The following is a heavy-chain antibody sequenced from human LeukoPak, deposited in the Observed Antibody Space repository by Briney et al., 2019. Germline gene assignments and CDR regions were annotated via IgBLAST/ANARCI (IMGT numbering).Heavy chain of an antibody. CDR3: ARRYSGYYGSGSYYYNWFDP. V-gene: IGHV3-11*01. Sequence: PGGSLRLSCAASGFTFNDYWMNWIRQAPGKGLEWVSYISSSGSTIYYADSVKGRFTISRDNAKNSLYLQMNSLRAEDTAVYYCARRYSGYYGSGSYYYNWFDPWGQGTLVTVSS. D-gene: IGHD3-10*01. J-gene: IGHJ5*02. CDR1: GFTFNDYW. CDR2: ISSSGSTI.